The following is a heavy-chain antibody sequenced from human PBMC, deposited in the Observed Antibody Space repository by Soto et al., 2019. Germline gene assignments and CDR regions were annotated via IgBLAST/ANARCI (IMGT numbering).Heavy chain of an antibody. CDR1: GYTFTSYG. J-gene: IGHJ3*02. CDR2: ISAYNGNT. Sequence: ASVKVSCKASGYTFTSYGISWLRQCPGQGLEWMGWISAYNGNTNYAQKLQGRVTMTTDTSTSTAYMELRSLRSDDTAVYYCARERGYCSGGSCSGAFDIWGQGTMVT. D-gene: IGHD2-15*01. V-gene: IGHV1-18*01. CDR3: ARERGYCSGGSCSGAFDI.